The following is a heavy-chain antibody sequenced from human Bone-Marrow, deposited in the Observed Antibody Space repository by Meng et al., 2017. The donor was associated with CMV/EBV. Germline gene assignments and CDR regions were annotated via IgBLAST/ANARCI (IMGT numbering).Heavy chain of an antibody. Sequence: GSLRLSCTVSGGSVSSGSYYWSWIRQPPGKGLEWIGYIYYSGSTNYNPSLKSRVTISVDTSKNQFSLKLSSVTAADTAVYYCARAGYYDFWSGYYTVFDYWGQGTLVTFYS. V-gene: IGHV4-61*01. CDR3: ARAGYYDFWSGYYTVFDY. J-gene: IGHJ4*02. CDR1: GGSVSSGSYY. CDR2: IYYSGST. D-gene: IGHD3-3*01.